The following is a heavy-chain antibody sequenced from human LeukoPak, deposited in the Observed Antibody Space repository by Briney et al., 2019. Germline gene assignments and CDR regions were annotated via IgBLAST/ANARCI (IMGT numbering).Heavy chain of an antibody. CDR3: VRDLPRTSGP. Sequence: PGGSLRLSCAASGFTFSNYNMNWVRQAPGKGLEWVSHITSSSTIYYADSVKGRFTISRDNAKNTLYLQMNSLRVEDTAIYYCVRDLPRTSGPWGQGTLVTVSS. CDR1: GFTFSNYN. D-gene: IGHD3-10*01. V-gene: IGHV3-69-1*01. CDR2: ITSSSTI. J-gene: IGHJ5*02.